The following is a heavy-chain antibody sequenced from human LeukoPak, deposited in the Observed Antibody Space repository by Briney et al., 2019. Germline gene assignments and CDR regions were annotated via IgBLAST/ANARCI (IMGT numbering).Heavy chain of an antibody. D-gene: IGHD5-18*01. CDR1: GYTFTSYY. J-gene: IGHJ4*02. Sequence: ASVRVSCEASGYTFTSYYMHWVRQAPGQGLEWMGIINPSGGSTSYAQKFQGRVTLTRDTSTNTVYMELSSLKSEDTAVYYCAREGPDTYYLDIWGQGTLVTVSS. CDR2: INPSGGST. CDR3: AREGPDTYYLDI. V-gene: IGHV1-46*01.